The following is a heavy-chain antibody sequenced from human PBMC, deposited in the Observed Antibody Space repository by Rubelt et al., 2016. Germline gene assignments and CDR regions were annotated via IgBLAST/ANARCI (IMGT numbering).Heavy chain of an antibody. J-gene: IGHJ4*02. Sequence: TFSSYWMHWVRQAPGKGLVWVSRINSDGSNTNYADSVKGRFTISSDNAENTLYLQMNSLRAEDTAVYYCARGYGYVDYWGQGTLVTVSS. V-gene: IGHV3-74*01. CDR3: ARGYGYVDY. CDR2: INSDGSNT. D-gene: IGHD5-18*01. CDR1: TFSSYW.